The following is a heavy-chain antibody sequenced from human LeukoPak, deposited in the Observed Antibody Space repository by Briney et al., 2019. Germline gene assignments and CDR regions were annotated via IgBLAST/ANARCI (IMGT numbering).Heavy chain of an antibody. V-gene: IGHV4-61*02. Sequence: PSETLSLTCTVSGGSISSGSYYWSWIRQPAGKGLEWIGRIYTSGSTNYNPSLKSRVTISVDTSKNQFSLKLSSVTAADTAVYYCARDSRVGAFDIWGQGTMVTVSS. CDR2: IYTSGST. CDR1: GGSISSGSYY. D-gene: IGHD1-26*01. J-gene: IGHJ3*02. CDR3: ARDSRVGAFDI.